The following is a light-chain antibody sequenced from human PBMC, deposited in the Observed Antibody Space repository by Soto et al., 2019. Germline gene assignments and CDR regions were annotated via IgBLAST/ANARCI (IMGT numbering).Light chain of an antibody. V-gene: IGKV3-20*01. Sequence: IVLTQYPGTLSLSPGERATLSCRASQSVGSNYLAWYQQKPGQAPRLLIHATSTRAPGIPDRFSGSGSGTDFTLTVSRLEPEDFAVYYCQQYDATPRTFGQGTKVEIK. CDR2: ATS. J-gene: IGKJ1*01. CDR3: QQYDATPRT. CDR1: QSVGSNY.